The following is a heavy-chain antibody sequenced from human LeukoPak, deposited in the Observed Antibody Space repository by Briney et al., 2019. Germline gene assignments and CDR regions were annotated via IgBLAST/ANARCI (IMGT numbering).Heavy chain of an antibody. CDR3: AKDPFRRGSNYRNWFDP. Sequence: PGGSLRLSCAASGFTFSSYSMNWVRQAPGKGLEWVSSISSSSSYIYYADSVKGRFTISRDNAKNSLYLQMNSLRTEDTAVYYCAKDPFRRGSNYRNWFDPWGQGTLVTVSS. D-gene: IGHD4-11*01. J-gene: IGHJ5*02. CDR1: GFTFSSYS. V-gene: IGHV3-21*01. CDR2: ISSSSSYI.